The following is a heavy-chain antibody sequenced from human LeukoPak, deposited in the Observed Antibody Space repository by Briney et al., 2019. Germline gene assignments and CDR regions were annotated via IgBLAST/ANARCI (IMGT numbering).Heavy chain of an antibody. J-gene: IGHJ4*02. CDR2: INTNTGNP. CDR1: GYTFTNYA. D-gene: IGHD4-23*01. Sequence: ASVKVSCKASGYTFTNYAMNWVRQAPGQGLEWMGRINTNTGNPTYAQGFTGRFVFSLDTSVSTAYLQVSSLKAEDTAVYYCARDWRGGHSGFDYWGQGTLVTVSS. V-gene: IGHV7-4-1*02. CDR3: ARDWRGGHSGFDY.